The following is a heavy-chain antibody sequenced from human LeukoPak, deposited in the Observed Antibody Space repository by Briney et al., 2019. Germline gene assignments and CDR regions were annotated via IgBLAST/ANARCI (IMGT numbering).Heavy chain of an antibody. J-gene: IGHJ4*02. CDR2: ISSSSSYI. V-gene: IGHV3-21*01. CDR1: GFTFSSYS. D-gene: IGHD1-26*01. Sequence: PGGSLRLSCAASGFTFSSYSMNWVRQAPGKGLEWVSSISSSSSYIYYADSVKGRFTISRDNAKNSLYLQMNSLRAEDTAVYYCARDRRSGSRGIDYWGQGTLVTVSS. CDR3: ARDRRSGSRGIDY.